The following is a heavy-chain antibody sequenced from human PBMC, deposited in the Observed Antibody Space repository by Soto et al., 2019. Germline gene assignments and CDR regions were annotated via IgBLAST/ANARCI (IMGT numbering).Heavy chain of an antibody. V-gene: IGHV1-18*04. CDR3: ARGPDCTNGVCYRRGHYYGMDV. CDR1: GYTFTSYG. Sequence: ASGKVSCKASGYTFTSYGISWVRQAPGQGLEWMGWISAYNGNTNYAQKLQGRVTMTTDTSTSTAYMELRSLRSDDTAVYYCARGPDCTNGVCYRRGHYYGMDVWGQGTTVTVSS. CDR2: ISAYNGNT. D-gene: IGHD2-8*01. J-gene: IGHJ6*02.